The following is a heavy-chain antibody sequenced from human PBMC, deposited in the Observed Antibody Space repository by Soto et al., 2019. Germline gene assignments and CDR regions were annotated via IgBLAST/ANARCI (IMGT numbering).Heavy chain of an antibody. J-gene: IGHJ4*02. CDR1: GDTFTDDY. Sequence: QVQLMQSGAEVKKPGASVKVSCKASGDTFTDDYIHWVRQAPGQGLEWMGTVNPSGGHTTYAQHFLGRVTMTRDTSTSTLYMELTSLTSEDTAVYYCARGGHVVVVTAALDYLGLGTLVTVSS. V-gene: IGHV1-46*01. CDR2: VNPSGGHT. CDR3: ARGGHVVVVTAALDY. D-gene: IGHD2-21*02.